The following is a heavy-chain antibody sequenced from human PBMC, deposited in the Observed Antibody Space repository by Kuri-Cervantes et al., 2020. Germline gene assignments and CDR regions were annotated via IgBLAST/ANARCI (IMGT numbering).Heavy chain of an antibody. D-gene: IGHD4-17*01. J-gene: IGHJ6*02. CDR1: GGTFSSYT. CDR3: ARDLRTTVTSYYGMDV. CDR2: IIPILGIA. V-gene: IGHV1-69*04. Sequence: SVKVSCKASGGTFSSYTISWVRQAPGQGLEWMGRIIPILGIANYAQKFQGRVTMTTDTSTSTAYMELRSLRSDDTAVYYCARDLRTTVTSYYGMDVWGQGTTVTVSS.